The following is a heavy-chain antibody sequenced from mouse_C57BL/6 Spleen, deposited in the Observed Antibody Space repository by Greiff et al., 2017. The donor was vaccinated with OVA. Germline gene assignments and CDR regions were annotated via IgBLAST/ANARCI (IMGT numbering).Heavy chain of an antibody. CDR3: ARSTVVAPYYYASDY. Sequence: QVQLQQSGPELVKPGASVTISCKASGYAFSSSWLNWVKQRPGKGLEWIGRIYPGDGDTNYNGKFKGKATLTADKSSSTAYMQLSRLTSEDSAVYFCARSTVVAPYYYASDYWGQGTSVTVSS. CDR1: GYAFSSSW. D-gene: IGHD1-1*01. V-gene: IGHV1-82*01. CDR2: IYPGDGDT. J-gene: IGHJ4*01.